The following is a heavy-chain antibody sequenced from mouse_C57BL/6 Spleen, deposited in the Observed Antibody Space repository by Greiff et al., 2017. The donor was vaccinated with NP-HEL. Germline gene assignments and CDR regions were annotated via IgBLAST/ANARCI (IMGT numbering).Heavy chain of an antibody. CDR2: INPNNGGT. Sequence: EVQLQQSGPELVKPGASVKISCKASGYTFTDYYMNWVKQSHGKSLEWIGDINPNNGGTSYNQKFKGKATLTVDKSSSTAYMELRSLTSEDSAVYYCARRGKFITTVEWYFDVWGTGTTVTVSS. D-gene: IGHD1-1*01. V-gene: IGHV1-26*01. CDR3: ARRGKFITTVEWYFDV. CDR1: GYTFTDYY. J-gene: IGHJ1*03.